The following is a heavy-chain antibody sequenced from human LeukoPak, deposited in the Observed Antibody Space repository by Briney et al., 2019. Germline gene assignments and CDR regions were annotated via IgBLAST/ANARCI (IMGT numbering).Heavy chain of an antibody. J-gene: IGHJ4*02. CDR2: INTGGSRI. D-gene: IGHD4-17*01. V-gene: IGHV3-48*03. Sequence: GGSLRLSCAASGFIFSAYDFNWVRQVPGKGLEWISYINTGGSRIYYADSVKGRFTISRDNAKNSLYLQMHSLRVEDTAVYYCARDAPGTVTNDYWGQGTLVTVSS. CDR1: GFIFSAYD. CDR3: ARDAPGTVTNDY.